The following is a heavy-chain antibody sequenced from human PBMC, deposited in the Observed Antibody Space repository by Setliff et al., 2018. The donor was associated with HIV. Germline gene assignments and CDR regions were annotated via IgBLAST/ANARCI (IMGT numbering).Heavy chain of an antibody. D-gene: IGHD1-26*01. CDR2: VNQDGSTK. CDR1: GFLFGNSW. Sequence: GGSLRLSCVASGFLFGNSWMVWVRHTPGTGLEWVAVVNQDGSTKNYVDSAKGRFTISRDNAKNYLYLQMDSLRDDDTAVYYCARDPGWGALDIWGQGTMVTVSS. CDR3: ARDPGWGALDI. J-gene: IGHJ3*02. V-gene: IGHV3-7*03.